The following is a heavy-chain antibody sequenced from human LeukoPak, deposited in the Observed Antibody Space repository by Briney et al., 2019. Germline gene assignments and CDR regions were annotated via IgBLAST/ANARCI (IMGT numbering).Heavy chain of an antibody. D-gene: IGHD1-26*01. CDR3: AIIDLSSGFDY. CDR1: GYTFTTYG. Sequence: ASVKVSCKPSGYTFTTYGIDWVRHAPGQGLERMGWISPYNGNTDYEQKFQGRFALTADTSTSTAYMELRSLRSDDTATYYCAIIDLSSGFDYWGQGTLVIVSS. CDR2: ISPYNGNT. V-gene: IGHV1-18*01. J-gene: IGHJ4*02.